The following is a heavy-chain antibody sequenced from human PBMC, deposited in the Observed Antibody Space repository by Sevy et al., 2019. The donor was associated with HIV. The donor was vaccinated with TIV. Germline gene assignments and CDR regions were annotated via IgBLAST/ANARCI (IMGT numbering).Heavy chain of an antibody. J-gene: IGHJ4*02. V-gene: IGHV3-48*02. CDR1: GFTFSSYD. CDR3: ATQRALFDF. CDR2: ISSTSGFV. Sequence: GGSLRLSCAASGFTFSSYDMNWVRQAPGKGLEWVSYISSTSGFVYYADSVEGRFTISRDNAKKSLYLKMNSLRDEDTAVYYCATQRALFDFWGQGTLVTVSS.